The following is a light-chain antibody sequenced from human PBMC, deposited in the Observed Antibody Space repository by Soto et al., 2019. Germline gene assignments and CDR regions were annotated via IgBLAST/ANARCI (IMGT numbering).Light chain of an antibody. V-gene: IGKV1-39*01. CDR3: QQSYRSPYT. J-gene: IGKJ2*01. CDR1: QSINIY. CDR2: AAS. Sequence: IQLTQSPSSLSASVGDKVTVTCRASQSINIYLNWYQQKPGKAPTLLIYAASSLQSGVPSRFSGGGSRTDFTLTISSLQPEDFATYYCQQSYRSPYTFGQGTKLEI.